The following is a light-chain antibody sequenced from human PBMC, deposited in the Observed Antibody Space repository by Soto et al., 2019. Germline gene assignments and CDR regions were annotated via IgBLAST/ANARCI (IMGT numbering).Light chain of an antibody. CDR1: QSDLYSSNNKNY. CDR3: HQYDSVPWT. V-gene: IGKV4-1*01. Sequence: DIVMTQSPDSLAVSLGETATINCKSSQSDLYSSNNKNYLAWYQQKPGQPPKLLIYWAATRESGVPDRFSGSGSGTDFTLTISSLQAEDVAVYYCHQYDSVPWTFGQGTKVEIK. CDR2: WAA. J-gene: IGKJ1*01.